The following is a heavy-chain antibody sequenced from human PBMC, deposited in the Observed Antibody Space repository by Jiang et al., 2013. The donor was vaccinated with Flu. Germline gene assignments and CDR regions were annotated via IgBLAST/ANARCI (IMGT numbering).Heavy chain of an antibody. D-gene: IGHD5-18*01. J-gene: IGHJ4*02. Sequence: SVKVSCKASEYTFTNYDINWVRQATGQGLEWMGWMNPNSGNTGYAQKFQGRVTMTRNTSISTAYMELNSLTSEDTAVYYCARGPRAEDGVQSWYRFEHWGQGTLVTVSS. CDR2: MNPNSGNT. CDR3: ARGPRAEDGVQSWYRFEH. V-gene: IGHV1-8*01. CDR1: EYTFTNYD.